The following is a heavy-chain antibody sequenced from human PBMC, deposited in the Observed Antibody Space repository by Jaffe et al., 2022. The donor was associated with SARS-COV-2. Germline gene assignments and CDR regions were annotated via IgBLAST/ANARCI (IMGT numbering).Heavy chain of an antibody. CDR3: ARDGPELKSFDL. V-gene: IGHV3-21*01. J-gene: IGHJ2*01. CDR2: ISSSSSYI. D-gene: IGHD1-26*01. CDR1: GFTFSSYS. Sequence: EVQLVESGGGLVKPGGSLRLSCAASGFTFSSYSMNWVRQAPGKGLEWVSSISSSSSYIYYADSVKGRFTISRDNAKNSLYLQMNSLRAEDTAVYYCARDGPELKSFDLWGRGTLVTVSS.